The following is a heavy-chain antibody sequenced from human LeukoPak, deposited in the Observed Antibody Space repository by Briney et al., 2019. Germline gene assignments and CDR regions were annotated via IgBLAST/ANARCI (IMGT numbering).Heavy chain of an antibody. D-gene: IGHD1-1*01. Sequence: GGSLRLSCAASGFTFTNFAMHWVRQAPGKGLVWVAVIWSDGSRKEYIDSVKDRFTVSRDNSKNTLYLQMNSLRAEDTALYFCAKDLGVLRSGERHPDNWFDSWGQGTLVTVSS. V-gene: IGHV3-33*06. CDR1: GFTFTNFA. CDR2: IWSDGSRK. CDR3: AKDLGVLRSGERHPDNWFDS. J-gene: IGHJ5*01.